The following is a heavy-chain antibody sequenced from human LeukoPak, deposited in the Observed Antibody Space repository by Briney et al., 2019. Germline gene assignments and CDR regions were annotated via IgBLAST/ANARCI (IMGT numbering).Heavy chain of an antibody. Sequence: GGSLGLSCAASGFTFSNYWMHWVRQVPGKGLVWVSRIDPDGRGTEYADSVQGRFTISRDNAKNTLYLHMNSLRADDTALYYCARDRRTSADYFYYGMNVWGQGTTVTVSS. D-gene: IGHD6-6*01. CDR2: IDPDGRGT. V-gene: IGHV3-74*01. CDR3: ARDRRTSADYFYYGMNV. CDR1: GFTFSNYW. J-gene: IGHJ6*02.